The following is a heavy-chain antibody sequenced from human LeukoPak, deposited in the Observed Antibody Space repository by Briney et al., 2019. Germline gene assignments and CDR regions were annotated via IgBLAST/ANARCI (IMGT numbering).Heavy chain of an antibody. CDR2: INWSGDTT. CDR3: AKGDSGSYYDNWFDP. Sequence: GGSLRLSCAASGFTFSSYGMHWVRQAPGKGLEWVSLINWSGDTTYYADSVKGRFTISRDNSKNSLYLQMNSLRTEDTAFYYCAKGDSGSYYDNWFDPWGQGTLVTVSS. D-gene: IGHD1-26*01. V-gene: IGHV3-43*01. CDR1: GFTFSSYG. J-gene: IGHJ5*02.